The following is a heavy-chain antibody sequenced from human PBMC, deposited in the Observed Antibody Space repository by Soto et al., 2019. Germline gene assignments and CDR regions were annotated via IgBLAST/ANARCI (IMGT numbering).Heavy chain of an antibody. D-gene: IGHD3-16*01. CDR3: ARDYDYVRGNYFDY. V-gene: IGHV1-69*13. J-gene: IGHJ4*02. Sequence: SVKVSCKASGGTFSSYAISWVRQAPGQGLEWMGGIIPIFGTANYAQKFQGRVTITADESTSTAYMELSSLRSEDTAVYYCARDYDYVRGNYFDYWGQGTLVTVSS. CDR1: GGTFSSYA. CDR2: IIPIFGTA.